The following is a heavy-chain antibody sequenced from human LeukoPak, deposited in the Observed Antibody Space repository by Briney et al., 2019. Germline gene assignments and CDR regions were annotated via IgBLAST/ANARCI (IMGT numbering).Heavy chain of an antibody. CDR3: ARDRLSSSQNNYIDY. CDR1: GFTFTTYG. D-gene: IGHD6-13*01. V-gene: IGHV3-33*01. CDR2: IWHDGSSE. J-gene: IGHJ4*02. Sequence: SLRLSCAASGFTFTTYGMHWVRQAPGKGLEWVALIWHDGSSEYYAESVKGRFSISRDTSKNTVYLQMNSLRAEDTAMYHCARDRLSSSQNNYIDYWGQGTLVTVSS.